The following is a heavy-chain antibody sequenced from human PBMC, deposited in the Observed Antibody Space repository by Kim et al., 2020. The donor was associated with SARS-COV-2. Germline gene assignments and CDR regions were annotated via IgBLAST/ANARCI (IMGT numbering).Heavy chain of an antibody. CDR3: ARDRAARDSNYNYYYYMDV. Sequence: SETLSLTCTVSGDALYSGDYYWTWVRQPPGKGLEWIGCIFYTGNTYYNPSLKSRLSISLHKSKNQFSLALSSVSAADTAVYFCARDRAARDSNYNYYYYMDVWGKGTTVTVSS. J-gene: IGHJ6*03. V-gene: IGHV4-30-4*08. CDR2: IFYTGNT. D-gene: IGHD2-15*01. CDR1: GDALYSGDYY.